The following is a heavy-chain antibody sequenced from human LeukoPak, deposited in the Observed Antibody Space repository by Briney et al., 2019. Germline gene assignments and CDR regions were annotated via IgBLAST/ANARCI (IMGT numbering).Heavy chain of an antibody. CDR2: ISAYNGNT. D-gene: IGHD6-19*01. CDR1: GYTFTSYG. V-gene: IGHV1-18*01. CDR3: ARDGSRGWYGITNWFDP. Sequence: ASVKVSCKASGYTFTSYGISWVRQAPGQGLEWMGWISAYNGNTNYAQKLQGRVTMTTDTSTSTAYMELRSLRSDDTAVYYCARDGSRGWYGITNWFDPWGQGTLVTVSS. J-gene: IGHJ5*02.